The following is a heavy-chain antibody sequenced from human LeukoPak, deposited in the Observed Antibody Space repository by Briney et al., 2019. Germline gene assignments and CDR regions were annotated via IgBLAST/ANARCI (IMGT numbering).Heavy chain of an antibody. CDR3: ARLTWSTTDY. D-gene: IGHD3-3*01. V-gene: IGHV3-48*01. CDR2: ISSSSSTI. J-gene: IGHJ4*02. Sequence: PGGSLRLSCAASGLTFSNYSMDWVRQAPGKGLEWVSYISSSSSTIYYADSVKGRFTISRDNAKTSLYLLMNSLRAEDTAVYYCARLTWSTTDYWGQGTLVTVSS. CDR1: GLTFSNYS.